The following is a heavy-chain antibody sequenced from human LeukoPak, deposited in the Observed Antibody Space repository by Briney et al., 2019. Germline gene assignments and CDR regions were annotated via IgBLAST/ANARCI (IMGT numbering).Heavy chain of an antibody. D-gene: IGHD3-3*01. CDR3: ARSSGDRYDFRSGYYLPGDAFDI. CDR1: GGSISTYY. CDR2: IYYSGST. V-gene: IGHV4-59*01. Sequence: PSETLSLTCTVSGGSISTYYWSWIRQPPGKGLEWIGYIYYSGSTNYNPSLKSRVTISVDTSKNQFSLKLSSVTAADTAVYYCARSSGDRYDFRSGYYLPGDAFDIWGQGTMVTVSS. J-gene: IGHJ3*02.